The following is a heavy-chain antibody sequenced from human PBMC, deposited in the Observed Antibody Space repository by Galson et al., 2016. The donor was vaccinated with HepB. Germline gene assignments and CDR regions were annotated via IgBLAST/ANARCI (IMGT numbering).Heavy chain of an antibody. CDR1: GITFSSYS. Sequence: SLRLSCAASGITFSSYSINWIRQAPGKGLEWVSSISETGGSYIYYADSVKGRFTISRDDAKNSLFLHMNSLRAEDTAVYYCARSRRVTGDGPFDYWGQGNLVTVTS. CDR3: ARSRRVTGDGPFDY. CDR2: ISETGGSYI. D-gene: IGHD7-27*01. J-gene: IGHJ4*02. V-gene: IGHV3-21*01.